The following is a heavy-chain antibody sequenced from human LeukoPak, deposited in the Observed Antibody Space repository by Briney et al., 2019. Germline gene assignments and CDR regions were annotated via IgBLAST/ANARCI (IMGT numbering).Heavy chain of an antibody. CDR1: GGTFSSYA. CDR2: XXPIFGTA. CDR3: ARDWSVPAATYYYYGMDV. J-gene: IGHJ6*04. Sequence: SVKVSCKASGGTFSSYAISWVRQAPGQGLEWMXXXXPIFGTANYAQKFQGRVTITADKSTSTAYMELSSLRSEDTAVYYCARDWSVPAATYYYYGMDVWGKGTTVTVSS. D-gene: IGHD2-2*01. V-gene: IGHV1-69*06.